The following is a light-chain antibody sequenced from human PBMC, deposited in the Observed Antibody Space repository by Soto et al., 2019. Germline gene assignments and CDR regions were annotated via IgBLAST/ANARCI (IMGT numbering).Light chain of an antibody. CDR1: SSNIGAGYD. V-gene: IGLV1-40*01. J-gene: IGLJ1*01. CDR2: GNT. CDR3: QSYDSSLSAHYV. Sequence: QSVLTQPPSVSGAPGQGVTISCTGSSSNIGAGYDVQWYQQLPGTAPKLLIYGNTNRPSGVHDRFSGSKSGTSASLAITGLHAEDEADYYCQSYDSSLSAHYVFGTGTKVTVL.